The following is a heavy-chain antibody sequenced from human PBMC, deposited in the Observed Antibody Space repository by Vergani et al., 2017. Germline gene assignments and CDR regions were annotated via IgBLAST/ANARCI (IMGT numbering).Heavy chain of an antibody. CDR2: IYTSGST. Sequence: QVQLQESGPGLVKPSETLSLTCTVSGGPISSYYWRWIRQPAGKGLEWIGRIYTSGSTNYNPSLKRRVTMSVDTSKNQFSLKLSSVTAADTAVYYCARDLPLPDIEGYYCYYGMDVWGQGTTVTVSS. D-gene: IGHD2-15*01. V-gene: IGHV4-4*07. CDR1: GGPISSYY. J-gene: IGHJ6*02. CDR3: ARDLPLPDIEGYYCYYGMDV.